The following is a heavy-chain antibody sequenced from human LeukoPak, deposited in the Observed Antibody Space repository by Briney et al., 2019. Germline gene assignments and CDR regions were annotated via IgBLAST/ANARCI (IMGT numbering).Heavy chain of an antibody. CDR2: IYPSGTT. CDR1: VGSIGDTS. J-gene: IGHJ6*02. Sequence: SETRSSTSPVPVGSIGDTSWGWFHQPAGQGLEWIGRIYPSGTTHYNPSLKSRVTMSVDTSKNQFSLKLSSVTAADTAVYYCARRPYHYHGLDVWGPGTTVIVSS. CDR3: ARRPYHYHGLDV. V-gene: IGHV4-4*07.